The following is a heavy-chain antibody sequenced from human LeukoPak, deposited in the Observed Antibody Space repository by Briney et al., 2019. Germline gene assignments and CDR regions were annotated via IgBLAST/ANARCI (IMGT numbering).Heavy chain of an antibody. CDR3: ARVSGGDGYNKLSGYFDY. CDR1: GGSISGHF. CDR2: IYYSGST. V-gene: IGHV4-59*11. D-gene: IGHD5-24*01. Sequence: SETLSLTCTVSGGSISGHFWSWIRQPPGKGLEWIGYIYYSGSTNYNPSLKSRVTISVDTSKNQFSLKLSSVTAADTAVYYCARVSGGDGYNKLSGYFDYWGQGTLVTVSS. J-gene: IGHJ4*02.